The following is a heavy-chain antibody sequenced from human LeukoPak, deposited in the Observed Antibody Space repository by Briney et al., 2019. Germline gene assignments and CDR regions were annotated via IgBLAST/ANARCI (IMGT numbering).Heavy chain of an antibody. J-gene: IGHJ4*02. D-gene: IGHD3-16*01. V-gene: IGHV4-59*01. CDR3: TRGAGWLIDY. Sequence: PSETLSLTCTVSDDSISDYYRGWIRQPPGKGLEWIGYFYNSGRSTYNPSLKSRVSISADTSKNHFSLKLNSVTTADTAVYYCTRGAGWLIDYWGQGILVTVSS. CDR2: FYNSGRS. CDR1: DDSISDYY.